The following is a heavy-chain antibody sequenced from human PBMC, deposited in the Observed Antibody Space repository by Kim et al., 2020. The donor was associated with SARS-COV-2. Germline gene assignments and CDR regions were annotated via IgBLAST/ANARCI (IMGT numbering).Heavy chain of an antibody. V-gene: IGHV1-8*01. CDR3: AIYGIAAAVTLQIYYYYGMDV. J-gene: IGHJ6*02. Sequence: ASVKVSCKASGYTFTSYDINWVRQATGQGLEWMGWMNPNSGNTGYAQKFQGRVTITRNTSISTDYLELSSLRSEDTAVYYCAIYGIAAAVTLQIYYYYGMDVWGQGPTVTVSS. CDR2: MNPNSGNT. D-gene: IGHD6-13*01. CDR1: GYTFTSYD.